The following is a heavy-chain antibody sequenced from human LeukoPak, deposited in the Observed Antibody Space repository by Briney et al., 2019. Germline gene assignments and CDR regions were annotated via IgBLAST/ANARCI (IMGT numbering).Heavy chain of an antibody. CDR3: ARVSFRYYFDY. J-gene: IGHJ4*02. D-gene: IGHD2-21*01. Sequence: GGSLTLSCAASGFTVSSNYMSWVRQAPGKGLEWVSVIYSGGSTYYADSVKGRFTISRDNSKNTLYLQMNSLRVEDTAVYYCARVSFRYYFDYWGQGTLVTVSS. CDR1: GFTVSSNY. CDR2: IYSGGST. V-gene: IGHV3-53*01.